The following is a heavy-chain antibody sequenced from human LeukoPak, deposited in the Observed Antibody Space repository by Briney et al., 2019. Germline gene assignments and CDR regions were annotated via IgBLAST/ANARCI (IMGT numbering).Heavy chain of an antibody. CDR1: GYTFTSFG. V-gene: IGHV1-18*01. CDR3: AREDTRRGSRGYFDY. Sequence: GASVKVSCKASGYTFTSFGISWVRQAPGQGLELMGWTSGYNGNTNYAQKLQGRVTMTTDTSTSTAYMELRSLRSDDTAVYYCAREDTRRGSRGYFDYWGQGTLVTVSS. CDR2: TSGYNGNT. D-gene: IGHD2-2*01. J-gene: IGHJ4*02.